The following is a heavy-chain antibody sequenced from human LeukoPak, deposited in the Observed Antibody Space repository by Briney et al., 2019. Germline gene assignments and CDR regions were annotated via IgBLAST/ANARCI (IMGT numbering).Heavy chain of an antibody. CDR3: ARGGSQTQYYYDSSGYYKRPGRPFDY. CDR2: INHSGST. V-gene: IGHV4-34*01. Sequence: PSETLSLTCAVYGGSFSGYYWSWIRQPPGKGLEWIWEINHSGSTNYNPSLMSRVTTPVDTSKNQFSLKLSSVTAADTAVYYCARGGSQTQYYYDSSGYYKRPGRPFDYWGQGTLVTVSS. CDR1: GGSFSGYY. J-gene: IGHJ4*02. D-gene: IGHD3-22*01.